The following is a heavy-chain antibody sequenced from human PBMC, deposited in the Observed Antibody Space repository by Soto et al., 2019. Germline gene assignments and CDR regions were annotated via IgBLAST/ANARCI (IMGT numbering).Heavy chain of an antibody. Sequence: ASVKVSCKASGYTFTSYAMHWVRQAPGQRLEWMGWINAGNGNTKYSQKFQGRVTITRDTSASTAYMELSSLRSEDTAVYYCARGIELWNFPNFHPADYWGQGTLVTVSS. J-gene: IGHJ4*02. CDR3: ARGIELWNFPNFHPADY. CDR1: GYTFTSYA. V-gene: IGHV1-3*01. D-gene: IGHD3-16*01. CDR2: INAGNGNT.